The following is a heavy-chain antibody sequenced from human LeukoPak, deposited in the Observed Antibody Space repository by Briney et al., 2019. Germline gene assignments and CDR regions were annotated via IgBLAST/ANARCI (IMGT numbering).Heavy chain of an antibody. D-gene: IGHD1-1*01. CDR2: TSSSSSYT. Sequence: GGSLRLSCAGSGFIFSDYYMSWIRQSPGKGLEWVSYTSSSSSYTNYADSLKGRFIISRDNAKNSLYLQMNSLRAEDTAVYYCVSFDWNDGGAFDIWGQGTMVTVSS. CDR1: GFIFSDYY. V-gene: IGHV3-11*03. CDR3: VSFDWNDGGAFDI. J-gene: IGHJ3*02.